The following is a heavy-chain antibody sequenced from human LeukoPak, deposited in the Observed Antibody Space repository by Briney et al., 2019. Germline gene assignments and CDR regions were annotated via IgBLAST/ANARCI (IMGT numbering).Heavy chain of an antibody. J-gene: IGHJ4*02. V-gene: IGHV3-30*18. CDR3: AKGRYYYDSSGTDY. Sequence: GRSPRLSCAASGFTFSSYGMHWVRQAPGKGLEWVAVISYDGSNKYYADSVKGRFTISRDNSKNTLYLQMNSLRAEDTAVYYCAKGRYYYDSSGTDYWGQGTLVTVSS. CDR2: ISYDGSNK. D-gene: IGHD3-22*01. CDR1: GFTFSSYG.